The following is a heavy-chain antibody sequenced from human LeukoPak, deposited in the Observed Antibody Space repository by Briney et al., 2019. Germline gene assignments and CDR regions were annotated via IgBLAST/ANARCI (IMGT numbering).Heavy chain of an antibody. CDR2: ISGNNDNP. Sequence: ASVSVSCKTSVYTFSNFGINWVRQAPGQGLEWMGWISGNNDNPNYGQKFQGRFTVTTDSSTSTAYMELRNLTFDDTAVYYCARDGTSADDYWCQGTLVTVSS. CDR1: VYTFSNFG. D-gene: IGHD1-26*01. V-gene: IGHV1-18*01. J-gene: IGHJ4*02. CDR3: ARDGTSADDY.